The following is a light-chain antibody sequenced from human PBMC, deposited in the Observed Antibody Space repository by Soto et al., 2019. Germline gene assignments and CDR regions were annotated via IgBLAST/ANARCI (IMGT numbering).Light chain of an antibody. Sequence: QSALTQRASVSGSPGQSITISCTGTSIDVGSYNVVSWYQHHPGKAPKLMIYDVTKRPSGVSNRFSGSKSGNTASLTISGLQAEDEADYYCCSYAGSSTYVFGNGTKVTVL. V-gene: IGLV2-23*02. CDR3: CSYAGSSTYV. J-gene: IGLJ1*01. CDR2: DVT. CDR1: SIDVGSYNV.